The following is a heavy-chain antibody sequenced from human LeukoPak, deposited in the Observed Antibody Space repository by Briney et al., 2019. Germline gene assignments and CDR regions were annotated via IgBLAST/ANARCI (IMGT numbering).Heavy chain of an antibody. V-gene: IGHV1-8*01. J-gene: IGHJ3*02. CDR3: ARIRAYGSGSYYDAFDI. CDR1: GYTFTSYD. CDR2: MNPNSGNT. D-gene: IGHD3-10*01. Sequence: ASVKVSRKASGYTFTSYDINWVRQATGQGLEWMGWMNPNSGNTGYAQKFQGRVTMTRNTSISTAYMELSSLRSEDTAVYYCARIRAYGSGSYYDAFDIWGQGTMVTVSS.